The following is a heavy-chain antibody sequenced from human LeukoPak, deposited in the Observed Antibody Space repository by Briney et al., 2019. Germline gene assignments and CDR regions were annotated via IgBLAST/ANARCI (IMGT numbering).Heavy chain of an antibody. CDR2: IYNDGRT. Sequence: GESLRLSCAASGSTVSSNYMSWVRQAPGKGLEWVSVIYNDGRTYYADSVKGRFTISRDNSKSTLYLEMNSLRVEDTAMYYCARDAGGGQIGISVDYWGQGTLVTVSS. D-gene: IGHD3-16*01. CDR1: GSTVSSNY. CDR3: ARDAGGGQIGISVDY. V-gene: IGHV3-66*01. J-gene: IGHJ4*02.